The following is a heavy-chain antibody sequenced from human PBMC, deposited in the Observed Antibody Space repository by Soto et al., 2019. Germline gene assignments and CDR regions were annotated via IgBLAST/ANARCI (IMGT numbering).Heavy chain of an antibody. CDR2: IYQSGSA. CDR3: SRRGVAAGGTALDH. Sequence: PSETLSLTCSVSGASIINSSYYWGWLRQTPGKGLEWIASIYQSGSAYYNSSLKSRVTISVDTSNNRFSLKLTSVTAADTGVYYCSRRGVAAGGTALDHWGQGTLVTVSS. CDR1: GASIINSSYY. V-gene: IGHV4-39*02. D-gene: IGHD1-1*01. J-gene: IGHJ4*02.